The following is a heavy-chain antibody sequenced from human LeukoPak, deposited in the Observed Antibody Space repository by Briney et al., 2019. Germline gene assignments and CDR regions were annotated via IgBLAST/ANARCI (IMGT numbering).Heavy chain of an antibody. D-gene: IGHD5-18*01. V-gene: IGHV3-9*03. J-gene: IGHJ4*02. CDR2: ISWNSGSI. Sequence: GGSLRLSCAASGFTFDDYAMHWVRQAPGKGLEWASGISWNSGSIGYADSVKGRFTISRDNAKNSLYLQMNSLRAEDMALYYCAKDIGYSYGRGYFDYSRQGTLVTVSS. CDR3: AKDIGYSYGRGYFDY. CDR1: GFTFDDYA.